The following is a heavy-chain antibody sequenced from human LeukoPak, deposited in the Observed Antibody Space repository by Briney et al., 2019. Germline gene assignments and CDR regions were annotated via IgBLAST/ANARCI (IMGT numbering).Heavy chain of an antibody. D-gene: IGHD3-10*01. CDR2: ISSSSSTI. Sequence: GGSLRLSCAASGFTFSSYSMNWVRQDRGMGLDRVSYISSSSSTIYYADSVKGRFTISRDNAKNSLYLQMNSLRDEDTAVYYCARTNYYGSGDLDYWGQGTLVTVSS. J-gene: IGHJ4*02. CDR1: GFTFSSYS. V-gene: IGHV3-48*02. CDR3: ARTNYYGSGDLDY.